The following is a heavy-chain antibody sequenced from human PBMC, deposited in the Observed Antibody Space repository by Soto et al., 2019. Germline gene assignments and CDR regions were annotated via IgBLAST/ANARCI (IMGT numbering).Heavy chain of an antibody. CDR3: ARRERYWGSPGCCAP. J-gene: IGHJ5*01. D-gene: IGHD2-8*02. Sequence: SETLSLTCSVSGASINNFAYYWGWIRQPPGKGLEWIGTVYYNENTYYNPSLRSRVAISVDTAKNQFSLNLRSVTAADTAVYICARRERYWGSPGCCAPWGKEPRFPV. CDR1: GASINNFAYY. V-gene: IGHV4-39*01. CDR2: VYYNENT.